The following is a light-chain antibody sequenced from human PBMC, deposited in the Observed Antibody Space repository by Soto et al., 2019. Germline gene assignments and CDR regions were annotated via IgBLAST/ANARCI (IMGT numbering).Light chain of an antibody. Sequence: DIQLTQSPSSLSASVGDRVSISCRASQSISNYLTWYQQKPGKAPKVLIFAASELQSGVPSRFSGSVAGTDFTLTIYSLQPDDFATYYCQQSYTRTFGQGTRVEL. CDR2: AAS. CDR1: QSISNY. V-gene: IGKV1-39*01. CDR3: QQSYTRT. J-gene: IGKJ1*01.